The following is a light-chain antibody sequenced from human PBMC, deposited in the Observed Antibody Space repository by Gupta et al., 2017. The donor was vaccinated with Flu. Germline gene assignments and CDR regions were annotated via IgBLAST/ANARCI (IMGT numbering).Light chain of an antibody. CDR3: QQYYGTPIT. Sequence: DIVMTQSPASLAVSLGERATINCKSSQSVLYSSNNKNYLAWYQQKPGQPPKLLIYWASTRESGVPARFSGSGSGTDFTLTISSLQAEDVAVYYCQQYYGTPITFGQGTRLEIK. V-gene: IGKV4-1*01. CDR1: QSVLYSSNNKNY. J-gene: IGKJ5*01. CDR2: WAS.